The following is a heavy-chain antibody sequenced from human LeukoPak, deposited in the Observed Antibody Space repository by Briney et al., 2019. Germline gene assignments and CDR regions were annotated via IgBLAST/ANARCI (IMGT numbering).Heavy chain of an antibody. D-gene: IGHD1-26*01. V-gene: IGHV3-64D*06. CDR2: ISSIGGST. CDR3: VKENSENYYGGGDY. J-gene: IGHJ4*02. CDR1: GFTVSSNY. Sequence: TGGSLRLSCAVSGFTVSSNYMSWVRQAPGKGLEYVSAISSIGGSTYYADSVKGRFTISRDNSKNTLYLQMSALRAEDTAVYYCVKENSENYYGGGDYWGQGTLVTVSS.